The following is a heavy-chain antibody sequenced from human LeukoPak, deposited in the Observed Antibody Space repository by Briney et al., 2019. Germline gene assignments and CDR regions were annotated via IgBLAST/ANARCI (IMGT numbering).Heavy chain of an antibody. Sequence: PSETLSLTCTVSGGSVSSGRYYWSWIRQPPGKGLEWIGYVSYSGSTNYNPSLKSRVTISVDTSKNQFSLKLSSVTAADTAVYYCAKGPVSAIVGATTLDYWGQGTLVTVSS. CDR2: VSYSGST. CDR1: GGSVSSGRYY. V-gene: IGHV4-61*01. J-gene: IGHJ4*02. D-gene: IGHD1-26*01. CDR3: AKGPVSAIVGATTLDY.